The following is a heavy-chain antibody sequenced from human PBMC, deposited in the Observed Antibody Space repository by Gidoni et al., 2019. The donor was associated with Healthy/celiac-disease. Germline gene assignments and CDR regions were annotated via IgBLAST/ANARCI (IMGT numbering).Heavy chain of an antibody. J-gene: IGHJ6*02. D-gene: IGHD5-12*01. CDR3: ARGLRGYGFSYYYYGMDV. CDR2: SNHSGST. Sequence: QVQLQQWGAGLLQPSETLSLTCAVYVGSFSGYYWSWIREPPGKGLEWIGKSNHSGSTNYTPSLKSRVTISVDTSKNQFSLKWSSVTAADTAVYYCARGLRGYGFSYYYYGMDVWGQGTTVTVSS. V-gene: IGHV4-34*01. CDR1: VGSFSGYY.